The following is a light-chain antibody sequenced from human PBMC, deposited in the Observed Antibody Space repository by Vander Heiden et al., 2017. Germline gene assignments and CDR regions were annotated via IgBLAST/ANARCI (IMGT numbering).Light chain of an antibody. CDR2: GAS. J-gene: IGKJ1*01. V-gene: IGKV3-15*01. Sequence: EIVISQSPATPSLSPGERATLSCRASQSVSSNLAWYQQKPGQAPRLLIYGASTRATGIPARFSGSGSGTEFTLTISSLQSEDFAVYYCQQYNNWPPWTFGQGTKVEIK. CDR3: QQYNNWPPWT. CDR1: QSVSSN.